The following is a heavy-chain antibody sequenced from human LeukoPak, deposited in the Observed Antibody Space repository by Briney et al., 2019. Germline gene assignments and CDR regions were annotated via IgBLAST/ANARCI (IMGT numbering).Heavy chain of an antibody. CDR1: GYRFTNHW. J-gene: IGHJ4*02. V-gene: IGHV5-51*01. Sequence: GESLKISCKGSGYRFTNHWMGWVRQMPGRGLEWMGVIYTGDSNPRYSPSFQGQVTISADKSINTAYLQWSSLRASDAAMYYCARKSATAGYFDYWGQGTLVTVSS. CDR2: IYTGDSNP. CDR3: ARKSATAGYFDY. D-gene: IGHD6-13*01.